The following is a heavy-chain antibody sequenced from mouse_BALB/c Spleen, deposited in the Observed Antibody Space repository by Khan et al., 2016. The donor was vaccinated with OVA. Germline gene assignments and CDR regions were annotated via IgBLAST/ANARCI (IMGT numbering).Heavy chain of an antibody. CDR1: GYSITSDYA. Sequence: EVQLQESGPGLVKPSQSLSLTCTVTGYSITSDYAWNWIRQFPGNKLEWMGYISYSGNTKYNPSLKSRISITRDTSKNQFFLQLNSVTIEDTATYDCGRGYGGDFDYWGQGTTLTVSS. D-gene: IGHD1-1*02. J-gene: IGHJ2*01. CDR2: ISYSGNT. V-gene: IGHV3-2*02. CDR3: GRGYGGDFDY.